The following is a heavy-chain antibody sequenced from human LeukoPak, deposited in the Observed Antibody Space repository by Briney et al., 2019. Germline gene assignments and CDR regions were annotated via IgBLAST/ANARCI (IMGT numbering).Heavy chain of an antibody. CDR3: AKDHWGYCSSTSCSILGY. D-gene: IGHD2-2*01. CDR2: IRYDGSNK. CDR1: GYTFSSYG. V-gene: IGHV3-30*02. Sequence: GGSLILSCAASGYTFSSYGMHWVRQAPGKGLEWVAFIRYDGSNKYYADSVKGRFTISRDNSKNTLYLQMNSLRAEDTAVHYCAKDHWGYCSSTSCSILGYWGQGTLVTVSS. J-gene: IGHJ4*02.